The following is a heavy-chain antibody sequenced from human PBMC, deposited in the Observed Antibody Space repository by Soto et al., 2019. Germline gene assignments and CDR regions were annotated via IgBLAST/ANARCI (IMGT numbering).Heavy chain of an antibody. CDR1: GFTFSSYA. Sequence: ESGGGLVQPGGSLRLSCAASGFTFSSYAMSWVRQAPGKGLEWVSAISGSGGSTYYADSVKGRFTISRDNSKNTLYLQMNSLRAEDTAVYYCAKVIGGYYGSGSRKDYWGQGTLVTVSS. D-gene: IGHD3-10*01. CDR3: AKVIGGYYGSGSRKDY. V-gene: IGHV3-23*01. J-gene: IGHJ4*02. CDR2: ISGSGGST.